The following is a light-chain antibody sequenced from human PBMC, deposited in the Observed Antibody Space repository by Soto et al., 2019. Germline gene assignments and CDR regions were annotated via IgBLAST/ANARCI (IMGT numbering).Light chain of an antibody. CDR3: QQYHSYPLT. Sequence: DIQMTQSPSTLSASVGDRVTITCRASQSISSWLAWYQQKPGKAPKLLIYDASSLESGVPSGFSGSGSGTEFTLTISSLQPDDFATYYCQQYHSYPLTFGRGTKVEIK. V-gene: IGKV1-5*01. CDR1: QSISSW. J-gene: IGKJ4*01. CDR2: DAS.